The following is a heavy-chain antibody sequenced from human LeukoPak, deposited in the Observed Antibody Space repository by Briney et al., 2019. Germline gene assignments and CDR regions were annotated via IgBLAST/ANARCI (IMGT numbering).Heavy chain of an antibody. CDR3: ARHWAVVGGNYLFNY. J-gene: IGHJ4*02. CDR2: IYSSGST. V-gene: IGHV4-61*05. D-gene: IGHD1-26*01. CDR1: GGSISSSSYY. Sequence: SETLSLTCTVSGGSISSSSYYWGWIRQPPGKGLEWIGYIYSSGSTNYNSYNPSLKSRVTMSLDTSKNHFSLNLSSVTAADTAVYYCARHWAVVGGNYLFNYWGQGTLVTVSS.